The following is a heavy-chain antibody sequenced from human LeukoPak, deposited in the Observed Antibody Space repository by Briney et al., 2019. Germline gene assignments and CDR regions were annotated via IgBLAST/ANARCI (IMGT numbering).Heavy chain of an antibody. D-gene: IGHD2-2*01. CDR3: ARQNIVVVPGAFDI. CDR2: IYYSGST. Sequence: SETLSLTCTVSGGSISSYYWSWIRQPPGKGLEWIGSIYYSGSTYYNPSLKSRVTISVDTSKNQFSLKLSSVAAADTAVYYCARQNIVVVPGAFDIWGQGTMVTVSS. J-gene: IGHJ3*02. V-gene: IGHV4-59*05. CDR1: GGSISSYY.